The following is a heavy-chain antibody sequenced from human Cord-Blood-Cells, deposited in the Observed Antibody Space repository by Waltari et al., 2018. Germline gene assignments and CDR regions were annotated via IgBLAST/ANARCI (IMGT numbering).Heavy chain of an antibody. J-gene: IGHJ4*02. CDR1: VLTASCTY. Sequence: EVQLVESGGGLIQPGGSLRLSCAASVLTASCTYMSWVRQAPGKGLEWVSVIYSGGSTYYADSVKGRFTISRDNSKNTLYLQMNSLRAEDTAVYYCARDLTGVFDYWGQGTLVTVSS. CDR2: IYSGGST. D-gene: IGHD7-27*01. CDR3: ARDLTGVFDY. V-gene: IGHV3-53*01.